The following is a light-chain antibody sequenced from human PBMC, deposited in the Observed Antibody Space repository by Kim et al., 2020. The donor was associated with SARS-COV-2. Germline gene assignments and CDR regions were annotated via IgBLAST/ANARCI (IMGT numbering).Light chain of an antibody. CDR2: GAS. CDR1: QSVSSN. Sequence: VSPGDRATLSCRASQSVSSNLAWYQQKPGQAPRPLIYGASTRATGIPARFSGSGSGTEFTLTISSLQSEDFAVYYCQQYNNWPGYTFGQGTKLEI. V-gene: IGKV3-15*01. J-gene: IGKJ2*01. CDR3: QQYNNWPGYT.